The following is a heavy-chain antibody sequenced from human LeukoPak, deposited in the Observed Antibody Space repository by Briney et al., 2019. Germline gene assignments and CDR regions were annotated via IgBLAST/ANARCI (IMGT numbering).Heavy chain of an antibody. V-gene: IGHV3-33*01. CDR1: GFSFSDHG. Sequence: PGGSLRLSCAASGFSFSDHGMHWVRQAPGKGLEWVAVIWYDGSKKYFADSVKGRFTISRDNSKNTLYLQMNSLRAEDTAAYYCARAGYGDPHFDFWGQGTLVTVSS. CDR2: IWYDGSKK. CDR3: ARAGYGDPHFDF. J-gene: IGHJ4*02. D-gene: IGHD4-17*01.